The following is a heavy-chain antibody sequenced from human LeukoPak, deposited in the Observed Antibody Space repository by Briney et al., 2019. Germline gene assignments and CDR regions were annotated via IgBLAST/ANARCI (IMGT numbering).Heavy chain of an antibody. CDR1: GGSISSSHYY. CDR3: ARDQEPYSNYAFDP. D-gene: IGHD4-11*01. V-gene: IGHV4-39*02. Sequence: SETLSLTCTVSGGSISSSHYYWGWIRQTPGKGLEWIGTIYYSGTTYYNPSLESRATISEDTSKNQFSLTLRSVTAADTAVYYCARDQEPYSNYAFDPWGQGTLVTVSS. J-gene: IGHJ5*02. CDR2: IYYSGTT.